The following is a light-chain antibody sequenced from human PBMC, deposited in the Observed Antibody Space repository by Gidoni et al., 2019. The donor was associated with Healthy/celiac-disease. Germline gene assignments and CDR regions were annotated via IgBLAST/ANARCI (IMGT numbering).Light chain of an antibody. Sequence: DIVMPPSPATLAVSPGERATLSCRSSQSVSSNLAWYQQKPGQAPRLLTYGASTRATGIPARVSGSGSGTEFTLTISSLQSEDLAVDYCQQYNNWPPITFGGGTKVEIK. V-gene: IGKV3-15*01. CDR1: QSVSSN. CDR2: GAS. J-gene: IGKJ4*01. CDR3: QQYNNWPPIT.